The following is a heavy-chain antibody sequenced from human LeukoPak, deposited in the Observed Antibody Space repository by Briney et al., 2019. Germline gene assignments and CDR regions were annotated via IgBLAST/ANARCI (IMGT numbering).Heavy chain of an antibody. J-gene: IGHJ4*02. D-gene: IGHD3-9*01. CDR1: GGSISSYY. CDR2: IYYSGST. Sequence: SETLSLTCTVSGGSISSYYWSWIRQPPGKGLEWIGYIYYSGSTNYNPSLKSRVTISVDTSKNQFSLKLTSVTAADTAVYHCARHLTGSSIGIEYWGQGTLVTVSS. V-gene: IGHV4-59*08. CDR3: ARHLTGSSIGIEY.